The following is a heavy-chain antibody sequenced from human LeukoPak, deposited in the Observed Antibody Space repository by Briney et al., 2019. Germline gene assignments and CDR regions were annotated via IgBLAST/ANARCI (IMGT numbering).Heavy chain of an antibody. CDR1: GFTFSNYW. CDR3: ARDLFLSGIPAAGVFGY. J-gene: IGHJ4*02. D-gene: IGHD6-25*01. Sequence: GGSLRLSCAASGFTFSNYWMSWVRQAPGKGLEWVANIRQDGSDKYYMESVKGRFTISRDNANSSLYLQMNSLRAEDTAVYYCARDLFLSGIPAAGVFGYWGQGTLVTVSS. V-gene: IGHV3-7*01. CDR2: IRQDGSDK.